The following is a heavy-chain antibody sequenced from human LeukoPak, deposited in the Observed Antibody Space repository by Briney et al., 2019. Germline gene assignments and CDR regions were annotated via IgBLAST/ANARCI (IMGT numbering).Heavy chain of an antibody. CDR3: AKDAVAGNNYYYYYYMDV. Sequence: GGSLRLSCAASGFTFSSYGMHWVRQAPGKGLEWVAFIRYDGSNKYYADSVKGRFTISRDNSKNTLYLQMNSLRAEDTAVYYCAKDAVAGNNYYYYYYMDVWGKGTRSPSP. CDR1: GFTFSSYG. J-gene: IGHJ6*03. CDR2: IRYDGSNK. V-gene: IGHV3-30*02. D-gene: IGHD6-19*01.